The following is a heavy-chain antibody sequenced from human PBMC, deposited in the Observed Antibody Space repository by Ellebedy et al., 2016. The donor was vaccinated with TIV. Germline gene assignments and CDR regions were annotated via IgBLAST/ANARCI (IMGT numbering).Heavy chain of an antibody. CDR2: IGSSSTTI. Sequence: GESLKISXAASGFAFSSYAMHWVRQAPGKGLAWVSYIGSSSTTIYYADSVKGRFTVSRDNAKNSLYLQLNSLSAEDTAVYYCAREIFLWSLENYYYGMDVWGHGTTVIVSS. D-gene: IGHD3-10*01. J-gene: IGHJ6*02. CDR3: AREIFLWSLENYYYGMDV. V-gene: IGHV3-48*04. CDR1: GFAFSSYA.